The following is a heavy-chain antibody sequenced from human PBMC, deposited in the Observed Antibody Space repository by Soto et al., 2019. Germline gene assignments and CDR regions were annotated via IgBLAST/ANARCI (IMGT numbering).Heavy chain of an antibody. V-gene: IGHV4-59*12. CDR3: ARDHDS. CDR2: IYYSGNT. Sequence: QVQLQESGPGLVKPSETLSLTCTGSGGSISSYYWSWSRQPPGKGLEWIGYIYYSGNTKYNTSLKSRVTISVDTSKNQFSLKLGSVTDADKAVYYCARDHDSWGHGTQVTVSS. J-gene: IGHJ5*01. CDR1: GGSISSYY.